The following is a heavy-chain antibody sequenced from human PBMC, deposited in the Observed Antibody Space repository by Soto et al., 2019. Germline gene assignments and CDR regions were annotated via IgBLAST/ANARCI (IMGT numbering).Heavy chain of an antibody. J-gene: IGHJ4*02. V-gene: IGHV4-59*01. D-gene: IGHD3-22*01. CDR2: IYYSGST. CDR1: GGSISSYY. CDR3: ARAQYDDSSAYFDY. Sequence: SETLSLTCTVSGGSISSYYWSWIRQPPGKGLEWIGYIYYSGSTNYNPSLKSRVTISVDTSKNQFSLKLSSVTAADTAVYYCARAQYDDSSAYFDYWGRGTLVTVSS.